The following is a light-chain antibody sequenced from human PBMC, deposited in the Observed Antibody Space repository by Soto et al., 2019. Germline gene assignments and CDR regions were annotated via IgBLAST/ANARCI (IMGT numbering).Light chain of an antibody. J-gene: IGKJ1*01. Sequence: DTQLTQSPSFLSTSVGDRVTITCRASQDVSRSVGWYKQKXGKAPKXXSYKASTLKSGVPSRFRGSGSGTEFTLTISSLKPDDFATYYCQHYNSYSEAFGQGTKVDI. CDR3: QHYNSYSEA. CDR2: KAS. V-gene: IGKV1-5*03. CDR1: QDVSRS.